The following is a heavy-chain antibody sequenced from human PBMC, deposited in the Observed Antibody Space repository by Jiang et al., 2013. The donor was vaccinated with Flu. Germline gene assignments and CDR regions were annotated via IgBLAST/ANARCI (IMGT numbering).Heavy chain of an antibody. D-gene: IGHD6-19*01. J-gene: IGHJ4*02. CDR3: ARDPDSGWFGDY. V-gene: IGHV3-30-3*01. Sequence: VQLVESGGGVVQPGRSARLSCAASGFTFSSYAIHWVRLAPGKGLEWVAVISDDGTNQIYADSVKGRFTISRDNSKNTLFLQMNRLRVEDTAVYYCARDPDSGWFGDYWGQGTLVTVST. CDR1: GFTFSSYA. CDR2: ISDDGTNQ.